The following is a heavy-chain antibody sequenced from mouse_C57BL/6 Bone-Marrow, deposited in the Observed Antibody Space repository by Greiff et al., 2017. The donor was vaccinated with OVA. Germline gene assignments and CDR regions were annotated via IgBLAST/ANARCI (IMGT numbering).Heavy chain of an antibody. CDR3: ARDYYGSSYGGYYLDY. J-gene: IGHJ2*01. V-gene: IGHV3-6*01. CDR1: GYSITSGYY. CDR2: ISYDGSN. D-gene: IGHD1-1*01. Sequence: EVKLLESGPGLVKPSQSLSLTCSVTGYSITSGYYWNWIRQFPGNKLEWMGYISYDGSNNYNPSLKNRISITRDTSKNQFFLKLNSVTTEDTATYYCARDYYGSSYGGYYLDYWGQGTTLTVSS.